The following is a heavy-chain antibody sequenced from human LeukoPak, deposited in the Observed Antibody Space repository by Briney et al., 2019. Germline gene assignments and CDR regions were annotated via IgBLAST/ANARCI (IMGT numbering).Heavy chain of an antibody. J-gene: IGHJ4*02. CDR1: GFTVSSNY. V-gene: IGHV3-53*01. CDR3: AREAPKYYDSSGYYLGGGYYFDY. Sequence: PGGSLRLSCAASGFTVSSNYMSWVRQAPGKGLEWVSVIYSGGSTYYADSVKGRFTISRDNSKNTLYLQMNSLRAEDTAVCYCAREAPKYYDSSGYYLGGGYYFDYWGQGTLVTVSS. CDR2: IYSGGST. D-gene: IGHD3-22*01.